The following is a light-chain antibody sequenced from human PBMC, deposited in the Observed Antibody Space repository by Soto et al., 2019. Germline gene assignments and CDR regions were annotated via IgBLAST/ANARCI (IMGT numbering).Light chain of an antibody. Sequence: DIVLTQSPASLSLSVGERVTISCRASQSVKNMVAWYQQQVGRTPRLLIYETSHRATGVPGRFSGSGSGTDCTLTIRRLEPEDFEVYFCHVRTDCPPFQYTFGQGTKLEV. CDR1: QSVKNM. CDR2: ETS. J-gene: IGKJ2*01. V-gene: IGKV3-11*01. CDR3: HVRTDCPPFQYT.